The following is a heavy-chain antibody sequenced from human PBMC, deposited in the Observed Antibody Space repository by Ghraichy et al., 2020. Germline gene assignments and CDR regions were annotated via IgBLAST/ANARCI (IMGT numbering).Heavy chain of an antibody. CDR3: AKEVHYDSSGYGDY. Sequence: GESLNISCAASGFTFSSYATSWVRQAPGKGLEWVSAISGSGGSTYYADSVKGRFTISRDNSKNTLYLQMNSLRAEDTAVYYCAKEVHYDSSGYGDYWGQGTLVTVSS. J-gene: IGHJ4*02. CDR2: ISGSGGST. D-gene: IGHD3-22*01. CDR1: GFTFSSYA. V-gene: IGHV3-23*01.